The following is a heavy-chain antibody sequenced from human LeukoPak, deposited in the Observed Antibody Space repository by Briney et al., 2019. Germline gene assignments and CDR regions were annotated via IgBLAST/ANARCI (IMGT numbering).Heavy chain of an antibody. J-gene: IGHJ4*02. V-gene: IGHV3-33*01. CDR2: IWYDGSNK. CDR3: ARESYDFWSGYLYDY. CDR1: GFTFSSYG. D-gene: IGHD3-3*01. Sequence: PGGSLRLSCAASGFTFSSYGMHWVRQAPGKGLEWVAVIWYDGSNKYYADSVKGRFTISRDNAKNSLYLQMNSLRAEDTAVYYCARESYDFWSGYLYDYWGQGTLVTVSS.